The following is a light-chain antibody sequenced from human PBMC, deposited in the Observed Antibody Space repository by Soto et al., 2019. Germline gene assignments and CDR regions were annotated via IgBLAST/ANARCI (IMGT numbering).Light chain of an antibody. CDR2: DDT. CDR3: QSYDSSLSGSV. V-gene: IGLV1-40*01. Sequence: QSVLTQPPSVSGAPGQRVTISCTGSSSNIGTGYDVPWYQQLPGKAPKLLIYDDTNRPSGVPDRFSGSKSGTSASLAITGLQAEDEADYYCQSYDSSLSGSVFGGGTQLTVL. CDR1: SSNIGTGYD. J-gene: IGLJ7*01.